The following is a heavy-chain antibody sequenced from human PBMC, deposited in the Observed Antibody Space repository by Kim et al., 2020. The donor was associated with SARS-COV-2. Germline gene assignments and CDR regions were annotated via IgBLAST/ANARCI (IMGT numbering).Heavy chain of an antibody. CDR3: AKAPLLAAAGGWFDP. Sequence: GGSLRLSCAASGFTFSSYAMSWVRQAPGKGLEWVSAISGSGGSTYYADSGKGRFTISRDNSKNTLYLQMNSLRAEDTAVYYCAKAPLLAAAGGWFDPWGQGTLVTVSS. V-gene: IGHV3-23*01. CDR2: ISGSGGST. D-gene: IGHD6-13*01. CDR1: GFTFSSYA. J-gene: IGHJ5*02.